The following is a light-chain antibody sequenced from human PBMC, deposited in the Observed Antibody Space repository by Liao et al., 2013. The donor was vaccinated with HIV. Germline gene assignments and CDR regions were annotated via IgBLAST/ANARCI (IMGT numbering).Light chain of an antibody. J-gene: IGLJ1*01. CDR2: RNN. CDR3: QAWDSRSYV. Sequence: SYELTQSPSVSVSPGQTASITCSGDKLGHKYASWYQQKPGQSPVLVIYRNNKRPSGIPERFSGSNSGNTATLTISGTQAMDEADYYCQAWDSRSYVFGTGTKVTVL. V-gene: IGLV3-1*01. CDR1: KLGHKY.